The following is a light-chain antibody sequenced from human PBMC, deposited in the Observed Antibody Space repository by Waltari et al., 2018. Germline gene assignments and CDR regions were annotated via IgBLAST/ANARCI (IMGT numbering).Light chain of an antibody. Sequence: EIVMTQSPATLSVSPGERATLSCRASQSVSSNLAWYQQKPGQAPRLLIYGASTRPTGIPARFTGSGSGTEFTLTISSLQSEDFAVYYCQQYNIWPLTFGGGTKVEIK. CDR3: QQYNIWPLT. CDR2: GAS. V-gene: IGKV3-15*01. CDR1: QSVSSN. J-gene: IGKJ4*01.